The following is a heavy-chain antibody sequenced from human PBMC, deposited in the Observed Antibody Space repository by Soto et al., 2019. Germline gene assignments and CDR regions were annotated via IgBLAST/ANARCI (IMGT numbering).Heavy chain of an antibody. CDR2: IKQDGSEK. CDR1: GFTFSSYW. Sequence: GGSLRLSCAASGFTFSSYWMSWVRQAPGKGLEWVANIKQDGSEKYYVDSVKGRFAISRDNAKNSLYLQMDSLGAEDTAVYYCVRENYFDYWGQGTLVTVAS. V-gene: IGHV3-7*01. J-gene: IGHJ4*02. CDR3: VRENYFDY.